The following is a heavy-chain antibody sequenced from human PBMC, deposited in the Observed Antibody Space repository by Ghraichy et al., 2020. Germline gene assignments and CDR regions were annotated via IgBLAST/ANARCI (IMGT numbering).Heavy chain of an antibody. V-gene: IGHV3-48*02. J-gene: IGHJ3*02. CDR3: ARVAPRTYCGGDCYSDAFDI. Sequence: GSLRLSCGASGFTFSAYSINWVRQAPGKGLEWVAYISSTSKSNYYADSVKGRFTISRDNAKNFLYLQMDSLRDEDTAVYYCARVAPRTYCGGDCYSDAFDIWGQGTMVTVSS. D-gene: IGHD2-21*02. CDR2: ISSTSKSN. CDR1: GFTFSAYS.